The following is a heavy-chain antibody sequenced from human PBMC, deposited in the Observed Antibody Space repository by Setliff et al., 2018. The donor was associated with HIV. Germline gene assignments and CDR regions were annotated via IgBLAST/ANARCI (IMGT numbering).Heavy chain of an antibody. CDR2: IYTSGST. Sequence: PSETLSLTCTVSGGSISSGSYYWSWIRQPAGKGLEWIGRIYTSGSTNYNPSLKSRVTISEDTSKNQFSLKLSSVTAADTAVYYCARSPLYSGYERYYFDYWGQGTLVTVSS. V-gene: IGHV4-61*02. CDR1: GGSISSGSYY. J-gene: IGHJ4*02. D-gene: IGHD5-12*01. CDR3: ARSPLYSGYERYYFDY.